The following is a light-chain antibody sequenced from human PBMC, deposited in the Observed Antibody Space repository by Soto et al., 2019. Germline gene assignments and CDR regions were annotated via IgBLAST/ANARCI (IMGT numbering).Light chain of an antibody. CDR2: SAS. J-gene: IGKJ1*01. Sequence: EIVMTQSPATLSVSPGERATLSCRASQSVSINLAWFQQKPGQAPRLLIYSASTRATGIPARFSGSGSGTEFTLTISSLQSEDFAVYYCHQYNHWLTWTFGQGTKVDIK. V-gene: IGKV3-15*01. CDR3: HQYNHWLTWT. CDR1: QSVSIN.